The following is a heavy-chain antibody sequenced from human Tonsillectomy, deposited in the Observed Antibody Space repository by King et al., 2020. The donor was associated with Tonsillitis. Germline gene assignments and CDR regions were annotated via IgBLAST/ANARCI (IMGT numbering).Heavy chain of an antibody. V-gene: IGHV3-23*04. Sequence: VQLVESGGGLVQPGGSLRLSCAASGFTFSSYAMSRVRQAPGKGREWVSAISGSGGSTYYADSVKGRFTISRDNSKNTLYLQMNSLRAEDTAVYYCAKGTVAYYDSSGYYYWGQGTLVTVSS. CDR1: GFTFSSYA. D-gene: IGHD3-22*01. CDR2: ISGSGGST. J-gene: IGHJ4*02. CDR3: AKGTVAYYDSSGYYY.